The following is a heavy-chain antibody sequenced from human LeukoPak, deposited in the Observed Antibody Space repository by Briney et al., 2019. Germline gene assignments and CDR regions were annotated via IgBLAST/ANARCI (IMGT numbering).Heavy chain of an antibody. CDR1: GGSISSYY. CDR2: IYYSGST. Sequence: SETLSLTCTVSGGSISSYYWSWIRQPPGKGLEWIGYIYYSGSTNYNPSLKSRVSISVYTSKSQFSLKLSSVTAADTAVYYCARARKDYGDSAFDYWGQGTLVPVSS. D-gene: IGHD4-17*01. V-gene: IGHV4-59*01. J-gene: IGHJ4*02. CDR3: ARARKDYGDSAFDY.